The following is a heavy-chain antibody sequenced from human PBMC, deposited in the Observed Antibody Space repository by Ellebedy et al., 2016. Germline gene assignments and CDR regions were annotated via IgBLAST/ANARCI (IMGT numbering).Heavy chain of an antibody. CDR3: ARVGSGYSSSWYYYYYMDV. Sequence: GESLKISXAASGFTFSSYGMHWVRQAPGKGLEWVAVIWYDGSNKYHADSVKGRFTISRDNSKNTLYLQMNSLRAEDTAVYYCARVGSGYSSSWYYYYYMDVWGKGTTVTVSS. V-gene: IGHV3-33*01. CDR1: GFTFSSYG. D-gene: IGHD6-13*01. J-gene: IGHJ6*03. CDR2: IWYDGSNK.